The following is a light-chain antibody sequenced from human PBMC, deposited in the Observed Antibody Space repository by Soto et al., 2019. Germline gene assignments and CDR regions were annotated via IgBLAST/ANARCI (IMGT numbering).Light chain of an antibody. V-gene: IGKV1-6*01. CDR3: LQDFSYPRT. CDR2: GAS. J-gene: IGKJ1*01. Sequence: AIQMTQSPSSLSASVGDRVTITCRASQDIRDDLGWYQHKPGKAPKALIYGASSIQSGVPSRFSGSGSGTTFNLTISSLQPDDSDTHYCLQDFSYPRTFGQGTKVEI. CDR1: QDIRDD.